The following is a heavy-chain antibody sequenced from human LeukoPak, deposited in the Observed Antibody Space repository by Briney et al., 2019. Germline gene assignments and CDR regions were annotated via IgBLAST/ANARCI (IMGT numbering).Heavy chain of an antibody. Sequence: ASVKVSCKASGGTFSSYAISWVRQAPGQGLEWMGWMNPNSDNTGYAQKFRGRVTMTRNTSISTAYMELSSLRSEDTAVYYCARGQRGWEPDYWGQGTLVTVSS. CDR3: ARGQRGWEPDY. J-gene: IGHJ4*02. CDR2: MNPNSDNT. D-gene: IGHD1-26*01. V-gene: IGHV1-8*02. CDR1: GGTFSSYA.